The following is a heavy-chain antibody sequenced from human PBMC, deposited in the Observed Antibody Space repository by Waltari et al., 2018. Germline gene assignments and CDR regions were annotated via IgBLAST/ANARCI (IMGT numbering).Heavy chain of an antibody. J-gene: IGHJ4*02. CDR3: AKDDIAARLSPVDY. D-gene: IGHD6-6*01. CDR1: GFTFSSYG. V-gene: IGHV3-30*02. CDR2: IRYDGSNK. Sequence: QVQLVESGGGVVQPGGSLRLSCAASGFTFSSYGMHWVRQAPGKGMEWVACIRYDGSNKYYADSGKGRFTISRDKSKNTLYLQMNSLRAEDTAVYYCAKDDIAARLSPVDYWGQGTLVTVSS.